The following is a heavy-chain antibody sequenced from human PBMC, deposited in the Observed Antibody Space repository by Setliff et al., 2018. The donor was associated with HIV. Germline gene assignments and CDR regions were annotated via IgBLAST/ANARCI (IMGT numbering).Heavy chain of an antibody. CDR3: ARGFRGYCSSTSCYYGYYYYGMDV. J-gene: IGHJ6*02. Sequence: ASVKVSCKASGYSFSNYAMHWVRQAPGQSLEWMGWINAGNGNTKYSQKFQGRVTITRDTSASTAYMELSSLRSEDTAVYYCARGFRGYCSSTSCYYGYYYYGMDVWGQGTTVTVSS. CDR2: INAGNGNT. D-gene: IGHD2-2*01. V-gene: IGHV1-3*01. CDR1: GYSFSNYA.